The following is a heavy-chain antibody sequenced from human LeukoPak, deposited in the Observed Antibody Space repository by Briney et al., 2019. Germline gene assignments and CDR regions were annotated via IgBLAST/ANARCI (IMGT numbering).Heavy chain of an antibody. V-gene: IGHV1-46*01. CDR2: TSPSGGST. CDR1: GYTFTSYY. D-gene: IGHD5-12*01. CDR3: ARDQDGYSGYDSALFDY. Sequence: ASVKVSCKASGYTFTSYYMHWVRQAPGQGLEWMGITSPSGGSTSYAQKFQGRVTMIRDTSTSTVYMELSSLRSEDTAVYYCARDQDGYSGYDSALFDYWGQGTLVTVSS. J-gene: IGHJ4*02.